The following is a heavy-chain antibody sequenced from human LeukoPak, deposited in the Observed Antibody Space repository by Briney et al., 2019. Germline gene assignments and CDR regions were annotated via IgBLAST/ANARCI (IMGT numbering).Heavy chain of an antibody. D-gene: IGHD6-6*01. CDR3: ARGGEYSSSSGGDY. J-gene: IGHJ4*02. CDR2: ISAYNGNT. CDR1: GYTFTSYG. V-gene: IGHV1-18*01. Sequence: ASLKVSCKASGYTFTSYGISWVRQAPGPRLEWLGWISAYNGNTTYAKKLPGRVTMTTDTSTSTAYMELRSLRSDGTAVYYCARGGEYSSSSGGDYWGQGTLVTVSS.